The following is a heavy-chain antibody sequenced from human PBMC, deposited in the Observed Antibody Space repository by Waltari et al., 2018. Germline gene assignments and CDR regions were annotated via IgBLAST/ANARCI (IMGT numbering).Heavy chain of an antibody. J-gene: IGHJ4*02. CDR3: ARWFHGDSPSHFDY. CDR2: IYHSGTT. V-gene: IGHV4-38-2*01. CDR1: GSSFSSASY. D-gene: IGHD2-21*02. Sequence: QVQLQESGPGLVKPSETLSLTCAVSGSSFSSASYWGWIRQPPGKRLEFIGSIYHSGTTYYNPSLKSRVTILLDTSKTQFSLMLRSVTAADTAVYFCARWFHGDSPSHFDYWGQGTLVTVSS.